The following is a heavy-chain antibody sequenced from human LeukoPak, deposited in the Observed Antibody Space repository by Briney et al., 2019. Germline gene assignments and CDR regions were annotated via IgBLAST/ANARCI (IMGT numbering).Heavy chain of an antibody. V-gene: IGHV4-38-2*02. J-gene: IGHJ4*02. CDR2: VYHTGST. D-gene: IGHD4-23*01. Sequence: SETLSLTCTVSGYSISNGFYWAWIRQPPGKGLEWIGSVYHTGSTYSNPSLKSRVTISVDTSKNQFSLSLTSVTAADTAVYYCATLTTVLTAYYFDSWGQGTLVTVSS. CDR3: ATLTTVLTAYYFDS. CDR1: GYSISNGFY.